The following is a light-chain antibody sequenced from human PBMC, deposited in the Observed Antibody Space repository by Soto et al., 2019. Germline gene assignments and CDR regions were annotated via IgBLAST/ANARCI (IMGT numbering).Light chain of an antibody. J-gene: IGKJ1*01. CDR1: QAISNY. Sequence: DIQMTQSPSFLSASVGDRVTITCRASQAISNYLNWYQQKPGKAPKLLIYKASNLEGGVPSRFSGSGSGTEFTLTISSLRPDDFATYYCQQYHNYAYTFGQGTKV. CDR3: QQYHNYAYT. V-gene: IGKV1-5*03. CDR2: KAS.